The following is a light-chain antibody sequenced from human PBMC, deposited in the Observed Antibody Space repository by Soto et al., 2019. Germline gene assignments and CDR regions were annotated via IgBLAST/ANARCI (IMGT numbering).Light chain of an antibody. J-gene: IGLJ2*01. CDR2: EVT. V-gene: IGLV2-8*01. CDR3: SSFAGGGNPVL. Sequence: QSALTQPPSASGSLGQSVTISCTGTSSDVGGYNYVSWHQQHPGKAPNVMIYEVTKRPPGVPDRFSGSKSGNTASLTVSGLQAEDEADYYCSSFAGGGNPVLLGGGTKLPVL. CDR1: SSDVGGYNY.